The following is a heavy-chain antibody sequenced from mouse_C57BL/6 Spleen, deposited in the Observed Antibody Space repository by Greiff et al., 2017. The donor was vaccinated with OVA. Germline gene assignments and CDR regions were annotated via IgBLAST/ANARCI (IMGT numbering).Heavy chain of an antibody. Sequence: EVQLQQSGPELVKPGASVKISCKASGYTFTDYYMNWVKQSHGKSLEWIGDINPNTGGTSYNQKFKGKATLTVDKSSSTAYMELRSLTSEDSAVYYCAKPPDFITTVVAEMDYWGQGTSVTVSS. CDR2: INPNTGGT. J-gene: IGHJ4*01. D-gene: IGHD1-1*01. V-gene: IGHV1-26*01. CDR1: GYTFTDYY. CDR3: AKPPDFITTVVAEMDY.